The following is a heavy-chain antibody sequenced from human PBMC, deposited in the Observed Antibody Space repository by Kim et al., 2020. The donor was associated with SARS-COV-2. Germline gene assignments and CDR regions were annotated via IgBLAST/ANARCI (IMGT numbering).Heavy chain of an antibody. CDR3: ARGGGDYGDYLRGFDP. D-gene: IGHD4-17*01. J-gene: IGHJ5*02. CDR1: GGSISSGDYY. CDR2: IYYSGST. V-gene: IGHV4-30-4*01. Sequence: SETLSLTCTVSGGSISSGDYYWSWIRQPPGKGLEWIGYIYYSGSTYYNPSLKSRVTISVDTSKNQFSLKLSSVTAADTAVYYCARGGGDYGDYLRGFDPWGQGTLVTVSS.